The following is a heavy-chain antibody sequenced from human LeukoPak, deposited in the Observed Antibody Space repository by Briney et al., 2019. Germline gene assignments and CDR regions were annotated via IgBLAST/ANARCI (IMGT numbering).Heavy chain of an antibody. CDR1: GFTLSTNA. Sequence: GGSLRLSCLTSGFTLSTNAMSWVRQAPGKGLEWISYISSSSDTIYYADSVKDRFTISRDNAKNSLYLQMDSLRAEDTAVYYCARDGEASGPDLDYWGQGTLVTVSS. CDR2: ISSSSDTI. CDR3: ARDGEASGPDLDY. D-gene: IGHD3-10*01. J-gene: IGHJ4*02. V-gene: IGHV3-48*01.